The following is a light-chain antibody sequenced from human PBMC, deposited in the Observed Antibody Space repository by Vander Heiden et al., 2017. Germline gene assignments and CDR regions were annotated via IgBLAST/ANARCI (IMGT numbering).Light chain of an antibody. Sequence: QSVLTQPPSLSAAPGPTVTIPCSGSSSNIGNNYVSWYQQLPGTAPTLLIYENNKRPSVIPDRFSGSKSGTSATLGITGLQTGDEADYYCGTLDSSLSAAVFGGGTKLTVL. J-gene: IGLJ7*01. CDR3: GTLDSSLSAAV. CDR2: ENN. CDR1: SSNIGNNY. V-gene: IGLV1-51*02.